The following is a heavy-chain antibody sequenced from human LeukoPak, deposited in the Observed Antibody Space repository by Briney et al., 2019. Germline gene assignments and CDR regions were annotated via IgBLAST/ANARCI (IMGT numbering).Heavy chain of an antibody. Sequence: GGSLRLSCATSGFIFSHFAMSWVRQAPGQGLEWVSAISDNSGNTYYADSVKGRFTISRDNSENTLYLQMNSLRAEDTALYYCSNGRTSSGTLQHDYWGQGTLVTVSS. CDR2: ISDNSGNT. J-gene: IGHJ4*02. CDR1: GFIFSHFA. D-gene: IGHD6-19*01. V-gene: IGHV3-23*01. CDR3: SNGRTSSGTLQHDY.